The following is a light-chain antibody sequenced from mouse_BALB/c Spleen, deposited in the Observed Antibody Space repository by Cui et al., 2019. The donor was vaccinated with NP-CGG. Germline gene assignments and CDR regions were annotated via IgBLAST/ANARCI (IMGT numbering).Light chain of an antibody. Sequence: QAVVTQESALTTSPGETVTLTCRSSIGAVTTSNYANWVQEKPDHLFTGLIGGTNNRAPGVPARFSCSLIGDKAALTITGAQTEDESIYFCVLWYSNHWVFGGGTKVTVL. CDR2: GTN. J-gene: IGLJ1*01. V-gene: IGLV1*01. CDR3: VLWYSNHWV. CDR1: IGAVTTSNY.